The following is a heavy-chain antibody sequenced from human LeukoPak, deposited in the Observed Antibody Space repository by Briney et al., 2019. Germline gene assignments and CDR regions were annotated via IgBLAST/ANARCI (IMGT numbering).Heavy chain of an antibody. Sequence: ASVKVSCKASGYTFTSYDISWVRQATGQGLEWMGWMNPNSGNTCYAQKFKGRVTMTRNTSISTSYMELSSLRSEDTAVYYCARAEDIVATYYYYYYMDVWGKGTTVTVSS. V-gene: IGHV1-8*01. D-gene: IGHD5-12*01. CDR3: ARAEDIVATYYYYYYMDV. J-gene: IGHJ6*03. CDR1: GYTFTSYD. CDR2: MNPNSGNT.